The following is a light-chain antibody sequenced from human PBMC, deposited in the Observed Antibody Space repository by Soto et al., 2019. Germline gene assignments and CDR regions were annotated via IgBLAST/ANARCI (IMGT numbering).Light chain of an antibody. J-gene: IGLJ1*01. CDR2: EVS. Sequence: QSVLTQPASVSGSPGQSITISCTGTSSDVGGYKHVSWNQHHPGKAPKLMIYEVSNRPSGVSNRFSGSKSGYTASLTISGLQAEDEADYYCNSQRSSGTRVFGTGTKVTVL. V-gene: IGLV2-14*01. CDR1: SSDVGGYKH. CDR3: NSQRSSGTRV.